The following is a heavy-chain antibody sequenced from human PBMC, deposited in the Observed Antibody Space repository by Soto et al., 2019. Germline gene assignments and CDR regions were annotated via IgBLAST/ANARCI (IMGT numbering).Heavy chain of an antibody. CDR1: GYSFTDYW. CDR2: IYPADSGT. D-gene: IGHD1-1*01. J-gene: IGHJ6*02. Sequence: GESLKISCKGSGYSFTDYWIGWVRQMPGKGLEWMGIIYPADSGTKYSPSFQGQVTISADKSISTAYLQWSSLKASDTAIYYCARLGGNYYYYYGMDVWGQGTTVTVSS. V-gene: IGHV5-51*01. CDR3: ARLGGNYYYYYGMDV.